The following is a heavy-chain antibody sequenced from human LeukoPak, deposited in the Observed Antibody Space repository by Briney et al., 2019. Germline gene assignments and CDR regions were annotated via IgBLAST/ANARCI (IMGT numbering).Heavy chain of an antibody. V-gene: IGHV3-66*01. CDR2: IYSGGTT. CDR3: AKDQGQAVVPRRFDN. Sequence: PGGSLRLSCAASEFSVSSNYMTWVRQAPGKGLECVSIIYSGGTTYYADSVRGRFTISRDNSKNTLYLQMNSLRAEDTAVYYCAKDQGQAVVPRRFDNWGQGTLVTVSS. J-gene: IGHJ4*02. CDR1: EFSVSSNY. D-gene: IGHD2-2*01.